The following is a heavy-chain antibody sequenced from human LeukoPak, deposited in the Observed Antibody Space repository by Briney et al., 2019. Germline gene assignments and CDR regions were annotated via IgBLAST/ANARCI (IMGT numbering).Heavy chain of an antibody. Sequence: ASVKVSCKASGYTFTNYAMNWVRQAPGQGLGWMGWMNTNTGNPTYAQGFTGRFVFSLDTSVSTAYLQISSLKTEDTAVYYCAVLSYDSSGYYYPFDYWGQGTLVTVSS. J-gene: IGHJ4*02. V-gene: IGHV7-4-1*02. D-gene: IGHD3-22*01. CDR2: MNTNTGNP. CDR3: AVLSYDSSGYYYPFDY. CDR1: GYTFTNYA.